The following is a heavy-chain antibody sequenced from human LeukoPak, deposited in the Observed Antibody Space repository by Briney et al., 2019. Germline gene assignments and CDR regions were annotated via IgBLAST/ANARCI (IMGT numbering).Heavy chain of an antibody. J-gene: IGHJ4*02. V-gene: IGHV4-4*07. CDR1: GASMNGYF. Sequence: SGTLSLTCTVSGASMNGYFWSWIRQPAGKGLEWIGRIYSSENTNYNPSLKSRVIMSVDMSKNQFSLNLKSVTAADTAVFYCARWASGYSSREGFGYWGQGALVIVS. CDR3: ARWASGYSSREGFGY. D-gene: IGHD5-12*01. CDR2: IYSSENT.